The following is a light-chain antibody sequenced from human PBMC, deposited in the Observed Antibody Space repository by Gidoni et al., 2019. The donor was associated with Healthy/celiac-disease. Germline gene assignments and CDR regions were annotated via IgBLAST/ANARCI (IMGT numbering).Light chain of an antibody. CDR3: CSYAGSFVV. Sequence: PGQSVTISCTGTSSDVGGYNYVSWYQQHPGKAPKLMIYDVSKRPSGVPDRFSGSKSGNTASLTISGLQAEDEADYYCCSYAGSFVVFGGGTKLTVL. V-gene: IGLV2-11*01. CDR1: SSDVGGYNY. J-gene: IGLJ2*01. CDR2: DVS.